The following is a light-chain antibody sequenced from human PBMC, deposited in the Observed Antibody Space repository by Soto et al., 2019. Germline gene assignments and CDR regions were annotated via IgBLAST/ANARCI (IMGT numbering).Light chain of an antibody. CDR3: SSYIPNNSTYV. CDR2: DVS. V-gene: IGLV2-14*03. Sequence: QSALTHPASVSGAPGQSITISCTGTSSDVGGYNYVSWYQHHPGKAPKRMIHDVSNRPSGVSNRFSGSKSGNTASLTISGLQAEDEADYYCSSYIPNNSTYVFGNGTKVTVL. J-gene: IGLJ1*01. CDR1: SSDVGGYNY.